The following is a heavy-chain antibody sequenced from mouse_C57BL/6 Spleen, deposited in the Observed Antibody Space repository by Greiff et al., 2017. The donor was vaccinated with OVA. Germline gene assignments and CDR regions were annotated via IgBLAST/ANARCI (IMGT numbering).Heavy chain of an antibody. Sequence: EVKLMESGPGLVKPSQSLSLTCSVTGYSITSGYYWNWIRQFPGNKLEWMGYISYDGSNNYNPSLKNRISITRDTSKNQFFLKLNSVTTEDTATYYCARRKAYYSNYEDYWGQGTTLTVSS. CDR1: GYSITSGYY. V-gene: IGHV3-6*01. CDR3: ARRKAYYSNYEDY. D-gene: IGHD2-5*01. J-gene: IGHJ2*01. CDR2: ISYDGSN.